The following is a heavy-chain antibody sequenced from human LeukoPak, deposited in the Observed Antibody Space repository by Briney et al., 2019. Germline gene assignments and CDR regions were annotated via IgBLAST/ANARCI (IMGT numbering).Heavy chain of an antibody. CDR2: IYPGDSDT. CDR3: ARDSVVGDFWSGCYAFDY. J-gene: IGHJ4*02. Sequence: GESLKISCKGSGYSFTSYWIGWVRQMPGKGLEWMGIIYPGDSDTRYSPSFQGQVTISADKSISTAYMELSRLRSDDTAVYYCARDSVVGDFWSGCYAFDYWGQGTLVTVSS. D-gene: IGHD3-3*01. CDR1: GYSFTSYW. V-gene: IGHV5-51*01.